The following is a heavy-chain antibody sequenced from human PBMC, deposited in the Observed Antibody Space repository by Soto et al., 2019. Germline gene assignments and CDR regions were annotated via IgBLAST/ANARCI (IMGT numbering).Heavy chain of an antibody. CDR2: IIPILGIA. J-gene: IGHJ4*02. D-gene: IGHD2-2*01. Sequence: ASLKVSCKASGGTFSSYTISWVRQAPGQGLEWMGRIIPILGIANYAQKFQGRVTITADKSTSTAYMELSSLRSEDTAVYYCARDCSSTSCYEDYWGQGTLVTVS. CDR3: ARDCSSTSCYEDY. V-gene: IGHV1-69*04. CDR1: GGTFSSYT.